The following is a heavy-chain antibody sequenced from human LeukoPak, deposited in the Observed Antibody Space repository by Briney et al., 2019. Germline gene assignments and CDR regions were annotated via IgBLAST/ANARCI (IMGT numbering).Heavy chain of an antibody. CDR1: GFTFSNYA. V-gene: IGHV3-30-3*01. J-gene: IGHJ6*02. Sequence: GRSLRLSCAASGFTFSNYAMHWVRQSPGRGLEGGAIIAYDGSKKWYADSVKGRFSISRDNSDNTLSLQMNSLRAEDTAVYYCARADYYGSGYYGMDVWGQGTTVTVSS. CDR3: ARADYYGSGYYGMDV. CDR2: IAYDGSKK. D-gene: IGHD3-10*01.